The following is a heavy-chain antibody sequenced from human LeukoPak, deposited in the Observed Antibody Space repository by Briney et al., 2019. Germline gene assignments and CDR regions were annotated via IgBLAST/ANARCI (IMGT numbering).Heavy chain of an antibody. CDR1: GFTFSSYA. CDR3: AKDPLWVDTPMDPSDY. Sequence: PGGSLRLSCAASGFTFSSYAMSWVRQAPGKGLEWVSAISGSGGSTFYADSVKGRFTISRDNSKNTLYLQMNSLRAEDTAVYYCAKDPLWVDTPMDPSDYWGQGTLVTVSS. D-gene: IGHD5-18*01. V-gene: IGHV3-23*01. CDR2: ISGSGGST. J-gene: IGHJ4*02.